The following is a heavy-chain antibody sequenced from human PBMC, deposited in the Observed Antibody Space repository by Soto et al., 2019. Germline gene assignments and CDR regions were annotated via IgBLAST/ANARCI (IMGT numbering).Heavy chain of an antibody. Sequence: QITLKESGPPLVKPTQTLTLTCTFSGFSLSTSALGVGWIRQPPGKALEWLAIIYWDDDKRYNPSLKSSLTXTXXTSENQVVLTMTNMDPVDTATYYCAHQNTKYSFDYWGQGTLVTVAS. CDR2: IYWDDDK. CDR1: GFSLSTSALG. CDR3: AHQNTKYSFDY. J-gene: IGHJ4*02. D-gene: IGHD3-3*01. V-gene: IGHV2-5*02.